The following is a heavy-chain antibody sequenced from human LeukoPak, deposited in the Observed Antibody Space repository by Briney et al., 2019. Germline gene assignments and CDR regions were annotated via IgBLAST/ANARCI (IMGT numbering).Heavy chain of an antibody. CDR3: AKGDRGGYSSVFDY. CDR2: IRYDGGNK. Sequence: PGGSLRLSCAASGFIFSSYDMHWVRQAPGKGLEWVAFIRYDGGNKYYADSVKGRFTISRDNSKNTLYLQMNSLRAEDTAVYYCAKGDRGGYSSVFDYWGQGTLVTVSS. D-gene: IGHD6-19*01. J-gene: IGHJ4*02. V-gene: IGHV3-30*02. CDR1: GFIFSSYD.